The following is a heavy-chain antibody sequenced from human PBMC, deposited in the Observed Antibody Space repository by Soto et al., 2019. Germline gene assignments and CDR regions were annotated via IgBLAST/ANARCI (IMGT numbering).Heavy chain of an antibody. V-gene: IGHV4-4*02. CDR3: ASLVNGPQYASPGKGNGAFDP. D-gene: IGHD3-9*01. J-gene: IGHJ5*02. CDR1: GGSISSSNW. CDR2: IYHSGST. Sequence: PSETLSLTCAVSGGSISSSNWWSWVRQPPGKGLEWIGEIYHSGSTNYNPSLKSRVTISVDKSKNQFSLKLSSVTAADTAVYYCASLVNGPQYASPGKGNGAFDPWGQGTLVTVSS.